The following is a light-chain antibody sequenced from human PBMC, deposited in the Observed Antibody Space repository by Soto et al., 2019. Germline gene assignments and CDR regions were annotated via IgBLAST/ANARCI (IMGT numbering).Light chain of an antibody. CDR3: SSYTSSSTLDVL. CDR2: EVS. CDR1: SSDVGGYDY. V-gene: IGLV2-14*01. Sequence: QSALTQPASVSGSPGQSITLSCTGTSSDVGGYDYVSWYQQHPGIAPKLMIYEVSNRPAGVSNHFSGSKSGNTASLTISGLQSEDEADYFCSSYTSSSTLDVLFGGGTKVTVL. J-gene: IGLJ2*01.